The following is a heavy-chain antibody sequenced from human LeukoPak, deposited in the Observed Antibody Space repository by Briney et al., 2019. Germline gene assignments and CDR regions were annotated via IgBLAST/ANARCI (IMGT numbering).Heavy chain of an antibody. J-gene: IGHJ4*02. CDR1: GGSISSYY. CDR3: ARGIADPYSFDS. V-gene: IGHV4-4*07. D-gene: IGHD6-13*01. CDR2: IYSTGST. Sequence: SETLSLACTVSGGSISSYYWSWIRRPPGKGLEWIGRIYSTGSTNYSPSLKSRVTMSVDKSKNQFSLNLSSVTAADTAVYYCARGIADPYSFDSWGQGTLVTVSS.